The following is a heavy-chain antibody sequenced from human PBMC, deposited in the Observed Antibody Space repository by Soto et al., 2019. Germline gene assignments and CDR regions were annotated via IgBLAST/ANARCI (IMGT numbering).Heavy chain of an antibody. V-gene: IGHV3-23*01. CDR1: GFTFSSYA. CDR3: AKVYSGVLLWFGESYGMDV. Sequence: GGSLRLSCAASGFTFSSYAMSWVRQAPGEGLEWVSAISGSGGSTYYADSVKGRFTISRDNSKNTLYLQMNSLRAEDTAVYYCAKVYSGVLLWFGESYGMDVWGQGTTVTVSS. CDR2: ISGSGGST. J-gene: IGHJ6*02. D-gene: IGHD3-10*01.